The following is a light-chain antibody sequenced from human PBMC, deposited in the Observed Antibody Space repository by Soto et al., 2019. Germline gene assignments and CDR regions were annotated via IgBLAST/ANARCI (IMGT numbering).Light chain of an antibody. CDR3: LKHNSYLIT. CDR2: HTS. CDR1: QSISGN. V-gene: IGKV3-15*01. Sequence: EIVMTQSPATLSVSPGESATLSCRAIQSISGNLAWYQQKPGLAPRLLIYHTSTRATGVPSRFSGSGSATEFTLTISSLQPEDFATYYCLKHNSYLITFGQGTRLEI. J-gene: IGKJ5*01.